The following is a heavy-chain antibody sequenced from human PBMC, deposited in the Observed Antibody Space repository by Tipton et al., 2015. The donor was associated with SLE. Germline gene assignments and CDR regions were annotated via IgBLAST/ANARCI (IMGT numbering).Heavy chain of an antibody. J-gene: IGHJ4*02. D-gene: IGHD3-22*01. CDR3: ARGPYYYDSSGYFDY. Sequence: TLSLTCTVSGGSISTNTFSWAWIRRPPEEGLQWVGSLYYSGTTYYNPSLKSRVTISVDTSKNQFSLKLSSVTAADTAVYYCARGPYYYDSSGYFDYWGQGTLVTVFS. V-gene: IGHV4-39*07. CDR2: LYYSGTT. CDR1: GGSISTNTFS.